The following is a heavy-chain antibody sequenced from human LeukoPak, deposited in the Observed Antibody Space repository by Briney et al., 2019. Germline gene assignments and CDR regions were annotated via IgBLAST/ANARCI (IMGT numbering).Heavy chain of an antibody. Sequence: SGTLSLTCAVSGASISNTDWWSWVRQPPGKGLEWIGEIYHSGTTNYNPSLKSRVTISVDKSKNQFSLNLSSVTAADTAVYYCARDKGTSYLSSFDYWGLGTLVTVSS. CDR1: GASISNTDW. CDR3: ARDKGTSYLSSFDY. J-gene: IGHJ4*02. CDR2: IYHSGTT. D-gene: IGHD6-6*01. V-gene: IGHV4-4*02.